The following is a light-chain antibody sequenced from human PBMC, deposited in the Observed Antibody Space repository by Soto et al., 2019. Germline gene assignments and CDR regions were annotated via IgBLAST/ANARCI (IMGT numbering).Light chain of an antibody. Sequence: QSALTQPASVSGSPGQSITISWTGTSSDVGGYNYVSWYQQHPGKAPKLMIYEVSNRPSGVSNRFSGSKSGNTASLTISGLQAEDEADYYCSSYTTSSTFYVFGTGTKLTVL. CDR3: SSYTTSSTFYV. J-gene: IGLJ1*01. V-gene: IGLV2-14*01. CDR1: SSDVGGYNY. CDR2: EVS.